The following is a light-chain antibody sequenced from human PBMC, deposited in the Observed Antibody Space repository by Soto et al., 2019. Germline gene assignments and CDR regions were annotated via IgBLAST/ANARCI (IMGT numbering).Light chain of an antibody. CDR1: QSVGGN. CDR3: QHYGAAPIT. Sequence: EIVLTHSPGSLSLSLWDIAALSCRASQSVGGNVAWYQQIPGQPPKLLIFGASSRATGIADKFSGSGSGTDFTLTISRLEPADFALYYCQHYGAAPITFGQGTRLEIK. V-gene: IGKV3-20*01. CDR2: GAS. J-gene: IGKJ5*01.